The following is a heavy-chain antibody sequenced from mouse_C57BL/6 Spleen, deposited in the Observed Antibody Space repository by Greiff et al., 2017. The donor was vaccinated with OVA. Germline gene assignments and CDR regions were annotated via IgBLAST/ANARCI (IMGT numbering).Heavy chain of an antibody. D-gene: IGHD2-5*01. V-gene: IGHV1-50*01. CDR3: ARGSNFAY. Sequence: QVQLQQSGAELVKPGASVKLSCKASGYTFTSYWMQWVKQRPGQGLEWIGEIDPSDSYTNYNQKFKGKATLTVDTSSSTAYMQLSSLTSEDSAVYYCARGSNFAYWGQGTLVTVSA. J-gene: IGHJ3*01. CDR1: GYTFTSYW. CDR2: IDPSDSYT.